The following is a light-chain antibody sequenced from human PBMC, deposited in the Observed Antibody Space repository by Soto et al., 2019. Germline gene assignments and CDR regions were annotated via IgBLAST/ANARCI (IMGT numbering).Light chain of an antibody. CDR3: HHRSNWHPTWT. V-gene: IGKV3-11*01. CDR1: QSVSSC. J-gene: IGKJ1*01. Sequence: EIVLTQSPATLSLSPGQRTTLSWRASQSVSSCLAWYQQKPGQAPRLLIYDASNRATGIPARFSGSGSGTDFTLTISSLEPEDFAVYYCHHRSNWHPTWTFGQGTKVEIK. CDR2: DAS.